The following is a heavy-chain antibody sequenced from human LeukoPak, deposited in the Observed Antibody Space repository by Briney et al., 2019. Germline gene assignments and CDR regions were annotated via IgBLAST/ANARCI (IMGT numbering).Heavy chain of an antibody. CDR3: ASPKYTSGPFNY. CDR1: GFTVSNNY. V-gene: IGHV3-53*01. D-gene: IGHD6-19*01. J-gene: IGHJ4*02. Sequence: GGSLRLSCAASGFTVSNNYMSWVRQAPGKGLERVSVMHNTGSTYYADSVKGRFTISRDNSKNTLHLQMDSLRAEDTAVYYCASPKYTSGPFNYWGQGTLVIVSS. CDR2: MHNTGST.